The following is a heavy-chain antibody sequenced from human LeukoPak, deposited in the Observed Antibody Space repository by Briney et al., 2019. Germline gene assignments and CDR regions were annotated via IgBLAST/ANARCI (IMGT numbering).Heavy chain of an antibody. V-gene: IGHV3-33*01. CDR1: GFTFSSYG. J-gene: IGHJ4*02. Sequence: GGSLRLSCAASGFTFSSYGMHWVRQAPGKGLEWVAVIWYDGSNKYYADSVKGRFTISRDNSKNTLYLQMNSLRAEDTVVYYCASPHQAAMVTWGLDYWGQGTLVTVSS. CDR3: ASPHQAAMVTWGLDY. D-gene: IGHD5-18*01. CDR2: IWYDGSNK.